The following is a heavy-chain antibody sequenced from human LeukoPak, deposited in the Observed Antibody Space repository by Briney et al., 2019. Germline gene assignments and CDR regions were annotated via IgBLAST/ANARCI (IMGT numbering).Heavy chain of an antibody. V-gene: IGHV3-23*01. Sequence: PGGSLRLSCAASGFSFSDSAMYWVRQAPGKGLEWVSSIEASGGPTYYADSVKGRFTISRDNSQNTFYLQMNSLRAEDTAVYYCAKGSGSGWYGWFAPWGQGTLVTVSS. D-gene: IGHD6-19*01. CDR3: AKGSGSGWYGWFAP. J-gene: IGHJ5*02. CDR1: GFSFSDSA. CDR2: IEASGGPT.